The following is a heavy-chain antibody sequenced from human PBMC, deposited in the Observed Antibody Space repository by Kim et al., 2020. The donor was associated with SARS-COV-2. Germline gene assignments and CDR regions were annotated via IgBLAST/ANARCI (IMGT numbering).Heavy chain of an antibody. V-gene: IGHV3-74*01. D-gene: IGHD3-22*01. J-gene: IGHJ4*02. CDR3: ARDRSPYYYDSSGYHK. Sequence: SVRGRFTISRDNAKNTLYLQMNRLRAEDTAVYYCARDRSPYYYDSSGYHKWGQGTLVTVSS.